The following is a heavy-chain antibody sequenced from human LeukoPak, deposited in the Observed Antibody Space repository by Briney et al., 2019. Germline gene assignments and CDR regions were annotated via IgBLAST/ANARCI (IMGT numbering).Heavy chain of an antibody. D-gene: IGHD6-13*01. CDR2: INPNSGVT. CDR1: GYTFTAYY. J-gene: IGHJ4*01. V-gene: IGHV1-2*02. CDR3: ARETPPRRGAPAGVLFPD. Sequence: ASVKVSCKASGYTFTAYYIHWVRQAPGLGLEWMGWINPNSGVTKSAQRFQGRVTMTSDTSITTAYMELSRLRSDDTAVYYCARETPPRRGAPAGVLFPDWGRGTLVTVSS.